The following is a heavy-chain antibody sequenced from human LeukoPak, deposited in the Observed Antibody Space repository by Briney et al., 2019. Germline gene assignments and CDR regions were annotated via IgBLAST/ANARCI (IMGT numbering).Heavy chain of an antibody. J-gene: IGHJ4*02. CDR3: AREGPWYDLDY. V-gene: IGHV1-69*13. Sequence: ASVKVSCKASGGTFSSYAISWVRQTPGQGLEWMGGIIPIFGTANYAQKFQGRVTITADESTSTAYVELSRLRSEDTAVYYCAREGPWYDLDYWGQGTLVTVSS. CDR1: GGTFSSYA. CDR2: IIPIFGTA. D-gene: IGHD6-13*01.